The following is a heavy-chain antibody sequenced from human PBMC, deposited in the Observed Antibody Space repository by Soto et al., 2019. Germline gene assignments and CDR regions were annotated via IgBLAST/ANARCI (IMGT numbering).Heavy chain of an antibody. V-gene: IGHV3-74*01. Sequence: PGGSLRLSCAASGFTFRRYWMHWVRQAPGKGLVWVSRINSDGSTSNYADSVKGRFTISRDNAKSKLFLQMNSLRAEDTAVYYCASTVRFRSSGEVNWGQGTLVTVYS. CDR3: ASTVRFRSSGEVN. D-gene: IGHD3-16*01. J-gene: IGHJ4*02. CDR1: GFTFRRYW. CDR2: INSDGSTS.